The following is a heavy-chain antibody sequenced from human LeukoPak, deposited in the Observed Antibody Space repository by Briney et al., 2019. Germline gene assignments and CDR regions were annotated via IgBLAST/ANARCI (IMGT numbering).Heavy chain of an antibody. CDR2: IRYDGSNK. D-gene: IGHD6-19*01. CDR3: AKDRGSGFDY. V-gene: IGHV3-30*02. J-gene: IGHJ4*02. CDR1: GFTFSSYG. Sequence: PGGSLRLPCAASGFTFSSYGMHWVRQAPGKGLEWVAFIRYDGSNKYYADSVKGRFTISRDNSKNTLYLQMNSLRAGDTAVYYCAKDRGSGFDYWGQGTLVTVSS.